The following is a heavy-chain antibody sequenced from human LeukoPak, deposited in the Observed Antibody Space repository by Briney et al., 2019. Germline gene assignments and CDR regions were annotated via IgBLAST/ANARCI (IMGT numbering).Heavy chain of an antibody. CDR2: ISGSGGST. CDR1: GGSISSSN. V-gene: IGHV3-23*01. J-gene: IGHJ4*02. D-gene: IGHD3-3*01. Sequence: PSGTLSLTCAVSGGSISSSNWWSWVRQPPGKGLEWVSAISGSGGSTYYADSVKGRFTISRNNSKNTLYLQMNSLRAEDTAVYYCTKDDAGDFWSGYFDYWGQGTLVTVSS. CDR3: TKDDAGDFWSGYFDY.